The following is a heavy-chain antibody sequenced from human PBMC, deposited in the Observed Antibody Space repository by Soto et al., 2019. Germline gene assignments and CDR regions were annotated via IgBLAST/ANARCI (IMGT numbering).Heavy chain of an antibody. Sequence: PSETLSLTCTVSGGSISSSSYYWGWIRQPPGKGLEWIGSIYYSGSTYYNPSLKSRVTIPVDTSKNQFSLKLSSVTAADTAVYYCARLLYYYDSSGYGAFDIWGQGTMVTVSS. CDR1: GGSISSSSYY. CDR3: ARLLYYYDSSGYGAFDI. D-gene: IGHD3-22*01. J-gene: IGHJ3*02. CDR2: IYYSGST. V-gene: IGHV4-39*01.